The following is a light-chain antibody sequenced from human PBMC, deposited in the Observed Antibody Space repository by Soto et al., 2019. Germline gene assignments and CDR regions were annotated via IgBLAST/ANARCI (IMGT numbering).Light chain of an antibody. Sequence: IQLTQSPSSLSASVGDRVTISCRASQGIGTYLAWYQQKPGKAPKLLIYAAFTLHSGVPARFSGSRSGTDFTLTISSLQSEDFAVYYCQQYNTLPPITSGHGTRLEIK. CDR3: QQYNTLPPIT. V-gene: IGKV1-9*01. CDR1: QGIGTY. CDR2: AAF. J-gene: IGKJ5*01.